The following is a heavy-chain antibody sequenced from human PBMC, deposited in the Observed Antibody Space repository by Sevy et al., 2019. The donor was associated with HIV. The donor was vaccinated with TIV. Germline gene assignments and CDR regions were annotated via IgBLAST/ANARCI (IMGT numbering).Heavy chain of an antibody. CDR2: ISYDGSNK. V-gene: IGHV3-30-3*01. CDR1: GFTFSSYA. J-gene: IGHJ4*02. D-gene: IGHD6-19*01. Sequence: GGSLRLSCAASGFTFSSYAMHWVSQAPGKGLEWVAVISYDGSNKYYADSVKGRFTISRDNSKNTLYLQMNSLRAEDTAVYYCARHGSGGWYIDYWGQGTLVTVSS. CDR3: ARHGSGGWYIDY.